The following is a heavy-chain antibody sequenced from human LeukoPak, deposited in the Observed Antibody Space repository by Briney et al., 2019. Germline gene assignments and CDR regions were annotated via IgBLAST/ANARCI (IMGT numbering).Heavy chain of an antibody. J-gene: IGHJ4*02. V-gene: IGHV4-59*08. CDR1: GGSISSYY. Sequence: PSETLSLTCTVSGGSISSYYWSWIRQPPGKGLEWIGYIYYSGSTNYNPSLKRRVTISVDTSKNQFSLKLSSVTAADTAVYYCARIPDPYYYDSSGYYFDYWGQGTLVTVSS. D-gene: IGHD3-22*01. CDR3: ARIPDPYYYDSSGYYFDY. CDR2: IYYSGST.